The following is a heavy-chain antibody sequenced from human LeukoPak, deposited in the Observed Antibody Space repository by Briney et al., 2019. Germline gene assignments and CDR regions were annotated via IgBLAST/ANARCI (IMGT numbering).Heavy chain of an antibody. CDR2: INPSGGST. CDR3: AVPYYYDSSGLM. J-gene: IGHJ4*02. V-gene: IGHV1-46*01. CDR1: GYTFTSYY. Sequence: GASVKVSCKTSGYTFTSYYISWVRQAPGQGLEWMGIINPSGGSTSYAQKFQGRVTMTRDMSTSTVYMELSSLRSEDTAVYYCAVPYYYDSSGLMWGQGTLVTVSS. D-gene: IGHD3-22*01.